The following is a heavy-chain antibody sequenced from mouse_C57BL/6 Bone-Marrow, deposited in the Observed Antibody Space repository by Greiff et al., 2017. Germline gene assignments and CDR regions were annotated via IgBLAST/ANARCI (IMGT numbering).Heavy chain of an antibody. CDR1: GYTFTSYG. CDR3: ERADYDNYGLDY. Sequence: VQLQQSGAELARPGASVKLSCKASGYTFTSYGISWVQQRTGQGLEWIGEIFPSSGNTYYNEKFKGKATLTADKSSSTAYMELRSLTSEDSAFYSCERADYDNYGLDYWGQGTTLTVSA. V-gene: IGHV1-81*01. CDR2: IFPSSGNT. D-gene: IGHD2-1*01. J-gene: IGHJ2*01.